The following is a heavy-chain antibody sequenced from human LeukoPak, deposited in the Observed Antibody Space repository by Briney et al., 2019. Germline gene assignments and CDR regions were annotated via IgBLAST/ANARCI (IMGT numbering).Heavy chain of an antibody. D-gene: IGHD2-8*02. CDR1: GYIFTNYD. CDR3: ARTARTGPSYEYYYYMDV. Sequence: ASVKVSCKASGYIFTNYDINWVRQAPGQGLEWMGWMNPNSGDTGYAQRFQGRFTISMNTSISTAYMELSSLRSDDTAIYFCARTARTGPSYEYYYYMDVWGKGTTVTVSS. J-gene: IGHJ6*03. CDR2: MNPNSGDT. V-gene: IGHV1-8*01.